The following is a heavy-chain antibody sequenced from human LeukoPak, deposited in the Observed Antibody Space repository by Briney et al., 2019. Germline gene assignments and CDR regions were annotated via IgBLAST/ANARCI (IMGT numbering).Heavy chain of an antibody. J-gene: IGHJ6*02. CDR3: ARSLAVAPFRNYYYYGMDV. CDR1: GGSFSGYY. D-gene: IGHD6-19*01. Sequence: PSETLSLTCAVYGGSFSGYYWSWIRQPPGKGLEWIGEINHSGSTNYNPSLKSRVTISVDTPKNQFSLKLSSVTAADTAVYYCARSLAVAPFRNYYYYGMDVWGQGTTVTVSS. CDR2: INHSGST. V-gene: IGHV4-34*01.